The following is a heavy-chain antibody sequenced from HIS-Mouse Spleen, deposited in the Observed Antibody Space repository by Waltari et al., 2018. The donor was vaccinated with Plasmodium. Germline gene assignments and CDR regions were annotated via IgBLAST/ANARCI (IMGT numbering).Heavy chain of an antibody. Sequence: QVQLVQSGPEVNQPGPSVKFPCKAYGYTLTGYDMHWVRQSPGQGLEWMGWINPNSGGTNYAQKFQGRVTMTRDTSISTAYMELSRLRSDDTAVYYCARDPEWELLYVDYWGQGTLVTVSS. CDR1: GYTLTGYD. J-gene: IGHJ4*02. D-gene: IGHD1-26*01. CDR3: ARDPEWELLYVDY. V-gene: IGHV1-2*02. CDR2: INPNSGGT.